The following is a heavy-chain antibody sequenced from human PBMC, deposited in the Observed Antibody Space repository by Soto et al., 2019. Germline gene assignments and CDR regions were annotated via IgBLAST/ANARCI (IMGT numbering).Heavy chain of an antibody. CDR2: FDPEDGET. J-gene: IGHJ4*02. V-gene: IGHV1-24*01. Sequence: ASVKVSCKVSGYTLTELSMHWVRQAPGKGLEWMGGFDPEDGETIYAQKFQGRVTMTEDTSTDTAYMELSSLRSEDTAVYYCATDSPRELRFLEWLYYFDYWGQGTLVTVSS. CDR1: GYTLTELS. CDR3: ATDSPRELRFLEWLYYFDY. D-gene: IGHD3-3*01.